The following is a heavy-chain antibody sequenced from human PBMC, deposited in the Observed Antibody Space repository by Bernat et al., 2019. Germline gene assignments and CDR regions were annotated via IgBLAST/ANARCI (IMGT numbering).Heavy chain of an antibody. J-gene: IGHJ4*02. Sequence: VQLVESGGGVVQPGRSLRLSCAASGFTFSSYGMHWVRQAPSKGLEWVAVIWYDGSNKYYADSVKGRFTISRDNSKNTLYLQMNSLRAEDTAVYYCARGSGLVAIDYWGQGTLVTVSS. CDR1: GFTFSSYG. V-gene: IGHV3-33*01. CDR3: ARGSGLVAIDY. CDR2: IWYDGSNK. D-gene: IGHD3-10*01.